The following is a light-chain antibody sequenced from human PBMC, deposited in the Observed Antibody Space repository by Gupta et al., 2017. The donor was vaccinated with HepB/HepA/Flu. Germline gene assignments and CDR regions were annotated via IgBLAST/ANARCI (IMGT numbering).Light chain of an antibody. CDR3: SSYTSSSTLVV. Sequence: QSALTQPASVSGSPGQSHTISCTGTSSDVGGYNYVSWYQQHPGKAPKLMIYDVSNRPSGVSNRFSGSKSGNTASLTISGLQVEDEADYYCSSYTSSSTLVVFGGGTKLTVL. CDR1: SSDVGGYNY. J-gene: IGLJ2*01. CDR2: DVS. V-gene: IGLV2-14*01.